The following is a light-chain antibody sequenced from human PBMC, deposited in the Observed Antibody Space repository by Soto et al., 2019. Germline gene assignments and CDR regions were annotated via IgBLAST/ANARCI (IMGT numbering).Light chain of an antibody. J-gene: IGKJ3*01. Sequence: IQMTQSPSSLSAYVGDRVTITCRASQTISTYLNWYQQKPGKAPKLLIYAASSLQPGVPSRFSGSGSGTDFTLTISRLQAEDFATYYCQLNSSPPFTFGPGTKVDIK. V-gene: IGKV1-39*01. CDR1: QTISTY. CDR3: QLNSSPPFT. CDR2: AAS.